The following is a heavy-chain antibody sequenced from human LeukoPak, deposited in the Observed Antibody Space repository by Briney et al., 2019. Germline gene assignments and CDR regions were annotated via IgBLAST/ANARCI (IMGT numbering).Heavy chain of an antibody. Sequence: PSETLSLTCAVYGGSFSGYYWSWIHQPPGKGLEWIGEINHSGSTNYNPSLKSRVTISVDKSKNQFSLKLSSVTASDTAVYYCARASLIMVRGVSPYFDFWGQGTLVSVSS. CDR1: GGSFSGYY. J-gene: IGHJ4*02. CDR2: INHSGST. V-gene: IGHV4-34*01. D-gene: IGHD3-10*01. CDR3: ARASLIMVRGVSPYFDF.